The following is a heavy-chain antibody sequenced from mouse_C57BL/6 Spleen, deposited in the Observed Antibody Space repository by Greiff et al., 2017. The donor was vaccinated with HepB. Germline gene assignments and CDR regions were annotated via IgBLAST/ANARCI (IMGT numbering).Heavy chain of an antibody. CDR1: GFTFSSYA. D-gene: IGHD1-1*01. J-gene: IGHJ3*01. V-gene: IGHV5S21*01. CDR2: ISSGGDYN. Sequence: EVKLVESGEGLVKPGGSLKLSCAASGFTFSSYAMSWVRQTPEKRLEWVAYISSGGDYNYYADTLKGRFTISRDNARNTLYLQMSSLKSEDTAMYYCARADYDGSSWGFAYWGQGTLVTVSA. CDR3: ARADYDGSSWGFAY.